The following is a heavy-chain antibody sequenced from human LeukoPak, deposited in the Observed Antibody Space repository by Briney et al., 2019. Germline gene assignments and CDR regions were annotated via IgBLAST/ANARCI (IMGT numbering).Heavy chain of an antibody. Sequence: ASVKVSCKPSGYPFTSFGINWVRQAPEQGLEWMGWISACNGDTNYAQNLQGRVTMTTDTSTNTAYMELRSLRSDDTAVYYCARDHIVGASNWFDPWGQGTLVTVSS. CDR3: ARDHIVGASNWFDP. CDR1: GYPFTSFG. J-gene: IGHJ5*02. D-gene: IGHD1-26*01. CDR2: ISACNGDT. V-gene: IGHV1-18*01.